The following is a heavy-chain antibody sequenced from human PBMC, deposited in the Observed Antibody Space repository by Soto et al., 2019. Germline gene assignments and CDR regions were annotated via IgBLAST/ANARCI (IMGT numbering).Heavy chain of an antibody. CDR2: FDPEDGET. V-gene: IGHV1-24*01. J-gene: IGHJ4*02. D-gene: IGHD1-26*01. Sequence: ASVKVSCKVSGYTLTELSMHWVRQAPGKGLEWMGGFDPEDGETIYAQKFQGRVTMTEDTSTDTAYMELSSLRSEDTAVYYCATLPPVSGSYYFDYWGQGTLVTVPS. CDR3: ATLPPVSGSYYFDY. CDR1: GYTLTELS.